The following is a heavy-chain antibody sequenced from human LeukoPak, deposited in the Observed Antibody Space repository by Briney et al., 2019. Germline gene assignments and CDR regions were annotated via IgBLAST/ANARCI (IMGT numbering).Heavy chain of an antibody. V-gene: IGHV3-30-3*01. CDR2: ISYDGSNK. J-gene: IGHJ4*02. CDR3: ARDCPYQVVPAPPLYYFDY. D-gene: IGHD2-2*01. CDR1: GFTFSSYA. Sequence: GRSLRLSCAASGFTFSSYAMHWVRQAPGKGLEWVAVISYDGSNKYYADSVKGRFTISRDNSKNTLYLQMNSLRAEDTAVYYCARDCPYQVVPAPPLYYFDYWGQGTLVTVSS.